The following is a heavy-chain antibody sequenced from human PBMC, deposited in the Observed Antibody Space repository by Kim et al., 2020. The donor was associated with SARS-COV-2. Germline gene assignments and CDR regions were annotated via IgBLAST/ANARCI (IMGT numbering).Heavy chain of an antibody. V-gene: IGHV3-23*01. CDR2: ISNDGGGT. Sequence: GGSLRLSCAASGFTFSSYAMSWVRQAPGKGLEWVSVISNDGGGTYYADSVKGRFTISRDNSKNTLYLQVNSLRAEDTALYYCARRGESNYYFDCWGQGTL. D-gene: IGHD3-10*01. CDR1: GFTFSSYA. CDR3: ARRGESNYYFDC. J-gene: IGHJ4*02.